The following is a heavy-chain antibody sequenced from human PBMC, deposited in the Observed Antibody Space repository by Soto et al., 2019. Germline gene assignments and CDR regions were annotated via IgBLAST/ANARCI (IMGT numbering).Heavy chain of an antibody. CDR1: GGTFSSYA. CDR3: ARDRDYGATRDYFDY. J-gene: IGHJ4*02. CDR2: IIPIFGTA. D-gene: IGHD4-17*01. Sequence: QVQLVQSGAEVKKPGSSVKVSCKASGGTFSSYAISWVRQAPGQGLEWMGGIIPIFGTANYTQKFQGRVTITADESTSTAYMELSSLRSEDTAVYYCARDRDYGATRDYFDYWGQGTLVTVSS. V-gene: IGHV1-69*01.